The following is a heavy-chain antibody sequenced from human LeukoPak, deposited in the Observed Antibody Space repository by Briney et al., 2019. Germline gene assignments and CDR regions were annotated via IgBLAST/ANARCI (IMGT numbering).Heavy chain of an antibody. J-gene: IGHJ4*02. Sequence: GGSLRLSCAASGFTFSNYGMHWVRQAPGKGRGGVAVITDDGSMRHYADSVKGRFTISRNNSKNTLYLQMNSLRAEDTAVYYCATDWAGDTAMVLYYFDYWGQGTLVTVSS. V-gene: IGHV3-30*03. CDR2: ITDDGSMR. D-gene: IGHD5-18*01. CDR3: ATDWAGDTAMVLYYFDY. CDR1: GFTFSNYG.